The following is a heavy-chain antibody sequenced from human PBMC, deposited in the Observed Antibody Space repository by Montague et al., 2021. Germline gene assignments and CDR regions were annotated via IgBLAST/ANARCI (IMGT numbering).Heavy chain of an antibody. CDR3: AREGVGDLLFSLDS. Sequence: CAISGDSVPNNNAAWNWIRESPSRGLEWLGRTYYRSTWYTDYAVSVKGRIAINPDTSKNQFSLQLNSVTPEDTAVYYCAREGVGDLLFSLDSWGQGTLVTGSS. D-gene: IGHD3-10*01. V-gene: IGHV6-1*01. CDR2: TYYRSTWYT. CDR1: GDSVPNNNAA. J-gene: IGHJ4*02.